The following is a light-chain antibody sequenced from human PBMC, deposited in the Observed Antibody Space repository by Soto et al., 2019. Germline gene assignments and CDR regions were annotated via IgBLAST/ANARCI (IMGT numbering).Light chain of an antibody. CDR1: QSISSY. CDR3: QQSFGNPQT. Sequence: DIQMTQSPSSLSASVGDRVTITCRASQSISSYLHWYQQKPGKAPKLLIYTASTLQSGVPSRFSGSGSGTYFTLTISSLQPEDFATYYCQQSFGNPQTFGPGTKV. J-gene: IGKJ3*01. V-gene: IGKV1-39*01. CDR2: TAS.